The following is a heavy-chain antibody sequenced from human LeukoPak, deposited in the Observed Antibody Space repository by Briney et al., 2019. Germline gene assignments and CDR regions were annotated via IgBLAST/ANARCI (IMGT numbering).Heavy chain of an antibody. CDR1: GFTFSSYD. V-gene: IGHV3-13*01. Sequence: GGSLRLSCAASGFTFSSYDMHWVRQATGKGLEWVSAIGTAGDTYYPGSVKGRFTISRENAKNSLYLQMNSLRAGDTAVYYCARGGYYDSSGYYGTGAFDIWGQGTMVTVSS. D-gene: IGHD3-22*01. CDR3: ARGGYYDSSGYYGTGAFDI. CDR2: IGTAGDT. J-gene: IGHJ3*02.